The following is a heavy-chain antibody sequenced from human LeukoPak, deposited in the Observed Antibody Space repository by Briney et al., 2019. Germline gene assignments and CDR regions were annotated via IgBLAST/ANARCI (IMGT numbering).Heavy chain of an antibody. CDR2: ISSSSSYI. CDR1: GFTFSSYS. CDR3: ARALGSSAYYYLKVDAFDI. D-gene: IGHD3-22*01. J-gene: IGHJ3*02. Sequence: PGGSLRLSCAASGFTFSSYSMNWVRQAPGKGPEWVSSISSSSSYIYYADSLKGRFTISRDNAERSLFLQMNSLRAEDTAVYFCARALGSSAYYYLKVDAFDIWGQGTMVTVSS. V-gene: IGHV3-21*01.